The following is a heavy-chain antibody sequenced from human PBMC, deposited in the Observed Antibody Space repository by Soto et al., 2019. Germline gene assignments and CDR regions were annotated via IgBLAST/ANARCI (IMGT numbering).Heavy chain of an antibody. CDR2: IYSGGST. D-gene: IGHD2-8*01. V-gene: IGHV3-66*04. CDR1: GFTVSSNY. CDR3: ARLMVRGMDV. J-gene: IGHJ6*02. Sequence: EVQLVESGGGLVQPGGSLRLSCAASGFTVSSNYMSWVRQAPGKGLEWVSVIYSGGSTYYADSVRGRFTISRDNSKNTLHLKTHSLRADDTAVYYCARLMVRGMDVWGQGTTVTVSS.